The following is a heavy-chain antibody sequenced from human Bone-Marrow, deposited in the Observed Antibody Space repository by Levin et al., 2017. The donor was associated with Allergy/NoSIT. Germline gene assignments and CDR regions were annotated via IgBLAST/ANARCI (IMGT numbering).Heavy chain of an antibody. CDR3: ARGPTHTAMVSLQTLDY. Sequence: GGSLRLSCAASGFTFSSYEMNWVRQAPGKGLEWVSYISSSGSTIYYADSVKGRFTISRDNAKNSLYLQMNSLRAEDTAVYYCARGPTHTAMVSLQTLDYWGQGTLVTVSS. V-gene: IGHV3-48*03. D-gene: IGHD5-18*01. CDR2: ISSSGSTI. CDR1: GFTFSSYE. J-gene: IGHJ4*02.